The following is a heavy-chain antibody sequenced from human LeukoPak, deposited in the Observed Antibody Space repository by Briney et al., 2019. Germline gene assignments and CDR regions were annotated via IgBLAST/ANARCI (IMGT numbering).Heavy chain of an antibody. CDR2: ISYDGSNK. D-gene: IGHD6-13*01. CDR3: VKGVKYSSSWYVWFDP. V-gene: IGHV3-30*18. J-gene: IGHJ5*02. CDR1: GFTFSSYG. Sequence: GRSLRLSCAASGFTFSSYGMHWVRQAPGKGLEWVAVISYDGSNKYYADSVKGRFTISRDNSKNTLYLQMNSLRAEDTAVYYCVKGVKYSSSWYVWFDPWGQGTLVTVFS.